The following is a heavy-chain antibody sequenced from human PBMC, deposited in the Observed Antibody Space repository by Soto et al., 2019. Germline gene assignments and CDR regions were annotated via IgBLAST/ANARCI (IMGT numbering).Heavy chain of an antibody. CDR1: GGSIGSYY. V-gene: IGHV4-59*08. Sequence: QVQLQESGPGLVKPSETLSLTCSVSGGSIGSYYWSWIRQPPGKGLEWIGYSYYSGSTNYNPSLKGRVTISVDTSKNQFSLKLSSVTAADTAVYYCARGGWRQIDYWGQGTLVTVSS. D-gene: IGHD3-3*01. CDR3: ARGGWRQIDY. CDR2: SYYSGST. J-gene: IGHJ4*02.